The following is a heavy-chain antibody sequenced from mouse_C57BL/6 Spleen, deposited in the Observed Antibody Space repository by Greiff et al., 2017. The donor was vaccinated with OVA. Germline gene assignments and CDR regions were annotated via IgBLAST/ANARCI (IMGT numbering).Heavy chain of an antibody. CDR1: GFTFSDYG. J-gene: IGHJ1*03. D-gene: IGHD1-1*01. Sequence: EVQLMESGGGLVKPGGSLKLSCAASGFTFSDYGMHWVRQAPEKGLEWVAYISSGSSTIYYADTVKGRFTISRDNAKNTLFLQMTSLRSEDTAMYYCARRTLYYGSRDWYFDVWGTGTTVTVSS. V-gene: IGHV5-17*01. CDR2: ISSGSSTI. CDR3: ARRTLYYGSRDWYFDV.